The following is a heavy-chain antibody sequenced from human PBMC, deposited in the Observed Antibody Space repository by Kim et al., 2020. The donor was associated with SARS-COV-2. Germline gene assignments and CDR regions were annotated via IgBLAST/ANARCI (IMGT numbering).Heavy chain of an antibody. V-gene: IGHV3-64D*06. Sequence: SLKSRFTITRDNAQNTLYLQMSSLRAEDTAVYYCVKRRIPAHQGYNGMDVWGQGTTVTVSS. D-gene: IGHD2-15*01. CDR3: VKRRIPAHQGYNGMDV. J-gene: IGHJ6*02.